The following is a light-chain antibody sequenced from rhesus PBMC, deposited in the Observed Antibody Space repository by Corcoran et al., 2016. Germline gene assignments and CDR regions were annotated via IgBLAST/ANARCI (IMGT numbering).Light chain of an antibody. CDR3: QHYYNTPYS. Sequence: DIQMTQSPSSLSASVGDRVTITCRASQDITNDLAWYQQKPGETPKLLIYEASSLQSGIPSRFSGSGSGTDFTLTIRSLHSEDFATYYCQHYYNTPYSFGQGTKVEIK. CDR2: EAS. CDR1: QDITND. V-gene: IGKV1-25*01. J-gene: IGKJ2*01.